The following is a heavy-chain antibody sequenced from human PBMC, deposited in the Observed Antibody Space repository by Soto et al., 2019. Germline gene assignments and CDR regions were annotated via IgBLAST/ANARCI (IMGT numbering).Heavy chain of an antibody. Sequence: GGSLRLSCAASGFTFCNYGMHWVRQAPGKGLERVTVISYDDGSYKYYADSVKGRFTISRDNSKNTLYLQMNSLRVEDTAVYYCAKDLSYRYDSGGYFGALEIWGQGTMVTVSS. CDR3: AKDLSYRYDSGGYFGALEI. J-gene: IGHJ3*02. CDR1: GFTFCNYG. V-gene: IGHV3-30*18. CDR2: ISYDDGSYK. D-gene: IGHD3-22*01.